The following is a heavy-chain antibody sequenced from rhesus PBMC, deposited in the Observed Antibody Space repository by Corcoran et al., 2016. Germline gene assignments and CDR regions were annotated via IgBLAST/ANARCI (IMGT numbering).Heavy chain of an antibody. CDR2: INSGGGST. J-gene: IGHJ6*01. D-gene: IGHD6-31*01. Sequence: EVQLVESGGGLAKPGGSLRLSCAASGFTLSSYWMNWVRQTPGKGLDWISTINSGGGSTYYADSVKGRFTISRDNSKNTLSLQMNSLRPEDTAVYYCAKEGVAAAAYYGLDSWGQGVVVTVSS. CDR3: AKEGVAAAAYYGLDS. V-gene: IGHV3S42*01. CDR1: GFTLSSYW.